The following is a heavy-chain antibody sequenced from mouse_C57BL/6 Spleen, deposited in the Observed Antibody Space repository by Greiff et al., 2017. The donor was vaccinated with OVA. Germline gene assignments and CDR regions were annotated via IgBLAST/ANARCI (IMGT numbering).Heavy chain of an antibody. J-gene: IGHJ4*01. CDR1: GYTFTSYW. CDR2: IYPGSGST. V-gene: IGHV1-55*01. Sequence: QVQLQQSGAELVKPGASVKMSCKASGYTFTSYWITWVKQRPGQGLEWIGDIYPGSGSTNYNEKFKSKATLTVDTSSSTAYMQLSSLTSEDSAVYYCARAPYDSYYAMDYWGQGTSVTVSS. CDR3: ARAPYDSYYAMDY. D-gene: IGHD2-4*01.